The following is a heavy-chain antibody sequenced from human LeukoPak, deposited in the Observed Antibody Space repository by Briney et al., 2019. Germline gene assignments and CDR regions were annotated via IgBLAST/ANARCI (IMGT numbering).Heavy chain of an antibody. CDR2: IYYSGST. D-gene: IGHD2-2*01. CDR3: ARHRGLGYCSTTSCYHLDWFDP. Sequence: SETLSLTCTVSGGSISSSSYYWGWIRQPPGKGLEWIASIYYSGSTYYNQSLKSRVTISVDTSKNQFSLKLSSVTAADTAVYYCARHRGLGYCSTTSCYHLDWFDPWGQGTLVTVSS. V-gene: IGHV4-39*01. J-gene: IGHJ5*02. CDR1: GGSISSSSYY.